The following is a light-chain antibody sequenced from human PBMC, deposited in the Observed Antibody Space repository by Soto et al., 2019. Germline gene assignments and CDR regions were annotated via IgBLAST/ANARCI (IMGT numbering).Light chain of an antibody. CDR1: SSDVGGYNY. J-gene: IGLJ1*01. CDR3: SSYTSSSTLYV. V-gene: IGLV2-14*01. Sequence: QSVLTQPASVSGSPGQSITISCTGTSSDVGGYNYVSWYQQHPGKAPKLMIYDVSNRPSGVSNRFSGSKSGNTASPTISGLQAEDXADYYCSSYTSSSTLYVFGTGTKVTVL. CDR2: DVS.